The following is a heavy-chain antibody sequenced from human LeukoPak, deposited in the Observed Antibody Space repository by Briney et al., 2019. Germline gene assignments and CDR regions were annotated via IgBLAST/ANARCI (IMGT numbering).Heavy chain of an antibody. J-gene: IGHJ3*02. Sequence: GASVKVSCKASGYTFTGYYMHWVRQAPGQGLEWMGWINPNSGGTNYAQKFQGWVTMSVDTSKNQFSLKLSSVTAADTAVYYCATDGRDGYNFAFDIWGQGTMVTVSS. CDR3: ATDGRDGYNFAFDI. D-gene: IGHD5-24*01. V-gene: IGHV1-2*04. CDR1: GYTFTGYY. CDR2: INPNSGGT.